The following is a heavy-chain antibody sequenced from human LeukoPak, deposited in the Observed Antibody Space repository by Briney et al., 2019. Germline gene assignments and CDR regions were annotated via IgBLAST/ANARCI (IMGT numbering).Heavy chain of an antibody. V-gene: IGHV3-33*01. J-gene: IGHJ4*02. Sequence: PGRSLRLSCAASGFTFSSYGMHRVRQAPGKGLEWVAVIWYDGSNKYYADSVKGRFTISRDNSKNSLYLQMNSLRAEDTAVYYCARDLDIVATIGYWGQGTLVTVSS. CDR3: ARDLDIVATIGY. D-gene: IGHD5-12*01. CDR1: GFTFSSYG. CDR2: IWYDGSNK.